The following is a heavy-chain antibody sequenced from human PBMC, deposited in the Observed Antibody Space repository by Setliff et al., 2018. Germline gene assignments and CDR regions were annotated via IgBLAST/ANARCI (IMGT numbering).Heavy chain of an antibody. CDR1: GGSISSGGYY. CDR3: ARVPRFTDTRNAFDI. CDR2: IYYSGNT. V-gene: IGHV4-31*03. D-gene: IGHD5-18*01. J-gene: IGHJ3*02. Sequence: PSETLSPTCTLSGGSISSGGYYWSWIRQHPGKGLEWIGYIYYSGNTYYNPSLKSRVTISVDTSKNQFSLKLSSVTAADTAVYYCARVPRFTDTRNAFDIWGQGTMVTVSS.